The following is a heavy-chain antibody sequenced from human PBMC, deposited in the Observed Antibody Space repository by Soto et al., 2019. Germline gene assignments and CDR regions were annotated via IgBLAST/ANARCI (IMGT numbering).Heavy chain of an antibody. CDR2: IIPIFGTA. CDR1: GGTFSSYA. Sequence: QVQLVQSGAEVKKPGSSVKVSCKASGGTFSSYAVSWVRQAPGQGLEWMGGIIPIFGTANYAQKFQGRVTITADKSTSTAYMELSSLRSEDTAVYYCARCRYPIAFVEAAAGYYGMDVWGQGTTVTVSS. CDR3: ARCRYPIAFVEAAAGYYGMDV. D-gene: IGHD6-13*01. J-gene: IGHJ6*02. V-gene: IGHV1-69*06.